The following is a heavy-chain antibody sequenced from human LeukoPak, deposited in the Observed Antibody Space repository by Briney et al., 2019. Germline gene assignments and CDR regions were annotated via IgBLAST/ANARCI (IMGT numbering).Heavy chain of an antibody. CDR2: IGAAGDT. D-gene: IGHD1-26*01. V-gene: IGHV3-13*01. CDR3: ARGRHSGSYDY. CDR1: GFTFSSYD. J-gene: IGHJ4*02. Sequence: GGSLRLSCAASGFTFSSYDMHWVRQATGKGLEWVSAIGAAGDTYYPGSVKGRFTISRENAKNSLYLQMNSLRAGDTAVYYCARGRHSGSYDYWGQGTLVTVSS.